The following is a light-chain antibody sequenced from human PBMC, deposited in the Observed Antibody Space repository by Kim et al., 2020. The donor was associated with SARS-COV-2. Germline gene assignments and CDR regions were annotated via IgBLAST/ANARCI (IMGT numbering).Light chain of an antibody. CDR1: TLPKQY. CDR2: KDS. J-gene: IGLJ3*02. CDR3: QSADSSGAYKV. V-gene: IGLV3-25*03. Sequence: SYELTQPPSMSVSPGQTARITCSGDTLPKQYAYWYQQKPGQAPVLVIYKDSERPSGIPERLSGSSSGTTVTLSITGVQAEDEADYYCQSADSSGAYKVFGGGTQLTVL.